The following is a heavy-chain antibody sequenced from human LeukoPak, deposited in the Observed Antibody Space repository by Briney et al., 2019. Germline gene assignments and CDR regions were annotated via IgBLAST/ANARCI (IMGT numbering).Heavy chain of an antibody. J-gene: IGHJ6*03. V-gene: IGHV3-7*01. CDR3: ARNLGYCRTASCHHMDV. Sequence: GGSLRLSCAASGFALSSYWMSWVRQAPGKGLEWVANIKQDGSDKYYVYSVKCRFTISRDNAKNSLYLQMNSLRAEDTAVYYCARNLGYCRTASCHHMDVWGKGTTVTVSS. CDR1: GFALSSYW. D-gene: IGHD2-2*01. CDR2: IKQDGSDK.